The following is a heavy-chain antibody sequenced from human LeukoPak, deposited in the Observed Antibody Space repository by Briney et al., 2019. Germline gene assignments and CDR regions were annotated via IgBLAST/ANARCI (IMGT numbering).Heavy chain of an antibody. V-gene: IGHV3-21*01. J-gene: IGHJ4*02. D-gene: IGHD4-23*01. CDR1: GFTFSSYS. Sequence: GGSLRLSCAASGFTFSSYSMNWVCQAPGKGLEWVSSISSSSSYIYYADSVKGRFTISRDNAKNSLYLQMNSLRAEDTAVYYCARYYGGNGRNDYWGQGTLVTVSS. CDR2: ISSSSSYI. CDR3: ARYYGGNGRNDY.